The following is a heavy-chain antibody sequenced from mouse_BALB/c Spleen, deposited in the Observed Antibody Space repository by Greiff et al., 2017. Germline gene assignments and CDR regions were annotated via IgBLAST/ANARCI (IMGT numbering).Heavy chain of an antibody. CDR3: ARELLMDY. Sequence: VKLQESGPELVKPGASVKISCKASGYAFSSSWMNWVKQRPGQGLEWIGRIYPGDGDTNYNGKFKGKATLTADKSSSTAYMQLSSLTSVDSAVYFCARELLMDYWGQGTSVTVSS. V-gene: IGHV1-82*01. CDR1: GYAFSSSW. J-gene: IGHJ4*01. CDR2: IYPGDGDT. D-gene: IGHD2-1*01.